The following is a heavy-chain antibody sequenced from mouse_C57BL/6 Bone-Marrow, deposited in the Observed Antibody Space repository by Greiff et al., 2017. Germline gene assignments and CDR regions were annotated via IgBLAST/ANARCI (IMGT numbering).Heavy chain of an antibody. CDR1: GFTFSDAW. J-gene: IGHJ4*01. V-gene: IGHV6-6*01. CDR2: IRNKANNHAT. CDR3: TCKFITTVVANYYAMDY. Sequence: EVQLVESGGGLVQPGGSMKLSCAASGFTFSDAWMDWVRQSPEKGLEWVAEIRNKANNHATYYAESVKGRFTISRDDSKSSVYLQMNSLRAEDTGIYYCTCKFITTVVANYYAMDYWGQGTSVTVSS. D-gene: IGHD1-1*01.